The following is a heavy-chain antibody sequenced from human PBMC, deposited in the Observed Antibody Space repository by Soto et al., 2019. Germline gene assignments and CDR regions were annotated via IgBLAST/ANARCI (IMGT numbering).Heavy chain of an antibody. CDR3: ARAVDIVVVVAATPPSNWFDP. D-gene: IGHD2-15*01. CDR2: IYYSGST. Sequence: TLSLTCTVSGGSISSGGYYWSWIRQHPGKGLEWIGYIYYSGSTYYNPSLKSRVTISVDTSKNQFSLKLSSVTAADTAVYYCARAVDIVVVVAATPPSNWFDPWGQGTLVTVSS. CDR1: GGSISSGGYY. J-gene: IGHJ5*02. V-gene: IGHV4-31*03.